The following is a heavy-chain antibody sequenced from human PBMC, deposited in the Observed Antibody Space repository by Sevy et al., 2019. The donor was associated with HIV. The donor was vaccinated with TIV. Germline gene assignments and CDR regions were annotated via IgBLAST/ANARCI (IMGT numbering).Heavy chain of an antibody. J-gene: IGHJ4*02. V-gene: IGHV3-23*01. CDR1: GFTFSSDA. CDR2: ITGGGGDTT. Sequence: GGSLRLSCAASGFTFSSDAMSWVRQAPGKGLEWVSTITGGGGDTTYYADSVRGRFTISRDDSKNTLYLQMNSLRAEDTAIYYCARNGLGFLDYWGQGTLVTVSS. CDR3: ARNGLGFLDY. D-gene: IGHD1-1*01.